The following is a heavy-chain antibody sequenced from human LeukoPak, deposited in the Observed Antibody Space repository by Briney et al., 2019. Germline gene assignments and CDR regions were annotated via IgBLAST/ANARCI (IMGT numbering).Heavy chain of an antibody. CDR1: GYTFTNYA. J-gene: IGHJ4*02. CDR3: ARDRYSSSWPFEY. CDR2: INTKTGNP. V-gene: IGHV7-4-1*02. D-gene: IGHD6-13*01. Sequence: ASVKVSCKASGYTFTNYAVNWVRQAPGQGLEWMGWINTKTGNPTYVQGFTGRFAFSLDTSVSTAYLQISSLKPEDTAVYYCARDRYSSSWPFEYWGQGTLVTVSS.